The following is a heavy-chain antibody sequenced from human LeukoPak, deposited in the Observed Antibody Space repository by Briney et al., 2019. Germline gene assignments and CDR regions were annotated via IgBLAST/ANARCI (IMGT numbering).Heavy chain of an antibody. CDR3: AKELNRGLPDY. Sequence: GGSLRLSCAASGFTFRVNGMPGVRQAPGRGLGGLAVISYDGSREYYADTVKGRFIISSDNSKNTVYLQMSSLRPEATAVYYCAKELNRGLPDYWGQGTLVIVPS. V-gene: IGHV3-30*18. CDR2: ISYDGSRE. CDR1: GFTFRVNG. D-gene: IGHD2-21*01. J-gene: IGHJ4*02.